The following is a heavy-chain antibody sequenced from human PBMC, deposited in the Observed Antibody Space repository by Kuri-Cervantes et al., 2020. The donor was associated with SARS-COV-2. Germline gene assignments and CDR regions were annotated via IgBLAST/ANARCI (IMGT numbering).Heavy chain of an antibody. V-gene: IGHV3-30*02. Sequence: GGSLRLSCAASGFTFSSYGMHWVRQAPGKGLEWVAFIRYDGSNKYYADSGKCRFTVSRDNSKNTLYLQMNSLRAEDTAVYYCAKAEEYYYDPDYWGQGTLVTVSS. CDR3: AKAEEYYYDPDY. D-gene: IGHD3-22*01. CDR1: GFTFSSYG. CDR2: IRYDGSNK. J-gene: IGHJ4*02.